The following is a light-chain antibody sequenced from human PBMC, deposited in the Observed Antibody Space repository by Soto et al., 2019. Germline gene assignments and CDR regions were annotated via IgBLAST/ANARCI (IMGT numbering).Light chain of an antibody. Sequence: DIVMTQTPLSSPVTLGQPASISCRSSQSLVHDDGNTYLNWLQQSPGQPPRLLLYKISNRFSGGPDRFSGRGAGTDFRLDISRVEAEDVGVYYCMQSTGFPRTFGQGTKVEIK. J-gene: IGKJ1*01. V-gene: IGKV2-24*01. CDR3: MQSTGFPRT. CDR2: KIS. CDR1: QSLVHDDGNTY.